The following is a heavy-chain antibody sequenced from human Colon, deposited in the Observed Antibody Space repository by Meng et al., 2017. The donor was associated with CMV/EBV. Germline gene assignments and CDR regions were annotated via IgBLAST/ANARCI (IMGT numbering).Heavy chain of an antibody. J-gene: IGHJ4*02. Sequence: SEPLSLTCTVSGDSMTLYYWTWIRQSPGKGLEFIGNIYARGRPSYESSLKSRVTIAQDTSKTQFSLKLKSVTAADTAIYYCARDSRGFLDYWGQGILVTVSS. CDR2: IYARGRP. V-gene: IGHV4-59*01. CDR1: GDSMTLYY. CDR3: ARDSRGFLDY. D-gene: IGHD5-12*01.